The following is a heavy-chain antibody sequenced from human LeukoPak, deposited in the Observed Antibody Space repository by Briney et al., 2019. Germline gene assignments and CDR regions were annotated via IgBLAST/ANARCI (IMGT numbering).Heavy chain of an antibody. CDR2: IKQDGSEK. Sequence: PGGSLRLSCAASGFTFTSYDMSWVRQAPGKGLEWVANIKQDGSEKYYVDSVKGRFTISRDNAKNSLYMQMNSLRAEDTAVYYCARGPVSDYWGQGTLVTVSS. CDR3: ARGPVSDY. J-gene: IGHJ4*02. CDR1: GFTFTSYD. V-gene: IGHV3-7*01. D-gene: IGHD4-17*01.